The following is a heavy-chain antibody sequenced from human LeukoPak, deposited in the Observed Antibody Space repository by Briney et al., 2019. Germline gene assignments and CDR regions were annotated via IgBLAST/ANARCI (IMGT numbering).Heavy chain of an antibody. D-gene: IGHD6-13*01. V-gene: IGHV3-9*01. Sequence: GGSLRLSCAASGFTFDDYAMHWVRQAPGQGLEWVSGISWNSGSIGYADSVKGRFTISRDNAKNSLYLQMNSLRAEDTALYYCAKDRRGSIAAAGAIDYWGQGTLVTVSS. CDR2: ISWNSGSI. CDR3: AKDRRGSIAAAGAIDY. CDR1: GFTFDDYA. J-gene: IGHJ4*02.